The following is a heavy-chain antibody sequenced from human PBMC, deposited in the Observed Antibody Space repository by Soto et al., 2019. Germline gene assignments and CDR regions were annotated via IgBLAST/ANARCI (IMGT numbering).Heavy chain of an antibody. D-gene: IGHD6-19*01. CDR3: ARDGLAGAFDF. CDR1: NASISSSNW. CDR2: IYHSGST. Sequence: SETLSLTCTVSNASISSSNWWSWVRQPPGKGLEWIGEIYHSGSTIYNPSLKSRVTLSVDKSKNQFSLNLTSVTAADTAVYYCARDGLAGAFDFWGQGTLVTVSS. J-gene: IGHJ4*02. V-gene: IGHV4-4*02.